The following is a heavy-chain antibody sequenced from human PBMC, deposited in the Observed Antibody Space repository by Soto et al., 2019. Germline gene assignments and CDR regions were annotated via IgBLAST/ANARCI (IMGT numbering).Heavy chain of an antibody. V-gene: IGHV4-34*01. CDR3: ARAKFESTGWHQFDI. CDR1: CGSFTGHF. CDR2: VSHSGNT. D-gene: IGHD7-27*01. J-gene: IGHJ4*02. Sequence: SETLSLTCTVSCGSFTGHFWSWVRQPPGKGLEWIGEVSHSGNTKYYPSLRSRVTLSVDSSKNQISLALTSVTAADTAVYYCARAKFESTGWHQFDIWGQGTLVTISS.